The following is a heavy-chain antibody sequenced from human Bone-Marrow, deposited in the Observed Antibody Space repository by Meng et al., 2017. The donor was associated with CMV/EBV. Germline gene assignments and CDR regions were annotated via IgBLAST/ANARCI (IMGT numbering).Heavy chain of an antibody. CDR2: INHSGST. V-gene: IGHV4-34*01. J-gene: IGHJ6*02. CDR1: GGSFSGYY. D-gene: IGHD2-2*01. CDR3: ARGSKRCSSTSCYHGGYYYYGMDV. Sequence: LRLSCAVYGGSFSGYYWSWIRQPPGKGLEWIGEINHSGSTNYNPSLKSRVTISVDTSKNQFSLKLSSVTAADTAVYYCARGSKRCSSTSCYHGGYYYYGMDVWGQGTTVTVSS.